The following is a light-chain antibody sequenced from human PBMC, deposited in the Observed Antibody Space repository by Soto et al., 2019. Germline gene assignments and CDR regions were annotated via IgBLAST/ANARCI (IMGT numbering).Light chain of an antibody. Sequence: QSVLTQPPSVSGAPGQRVTICCTGSSSNIGAGFDVHWYENIPGTAPKLLIYQNNNRPSGVPDRFSGSKSGASASLAITGLQAEDEADYYCQSYDSSLRSVVFGGGTKVTVL. V-gene: IGLV1-40*01. CDR2: QNN. J-gene: IGLJ2*01. CDR1: SSNIGAGFD. CDR3: QSYDSSLRSVV.